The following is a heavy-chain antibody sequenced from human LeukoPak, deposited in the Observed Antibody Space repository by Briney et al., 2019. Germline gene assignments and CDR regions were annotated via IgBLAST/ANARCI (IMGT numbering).Heavy chain of an antibody. D-gene: IGHD6-13*01. CDR2: IYYSGST. V-gene: IGHV4-30-4*01. CDR1: GGSISSGDYY. J-gene: IGHJ4*02. CDR3: ARDRGIGAAAGRLEY. Sequence: SQTLSLTCTVYGGSISSGDYYWSWIRQPPGKGLEWIGYIYYSGSTYYNPSLKSRVTISVDTSNNQLSLKLSSVTAADTAVYYCARDRGIGAAAGRLEYWGQGTLVTVSS.